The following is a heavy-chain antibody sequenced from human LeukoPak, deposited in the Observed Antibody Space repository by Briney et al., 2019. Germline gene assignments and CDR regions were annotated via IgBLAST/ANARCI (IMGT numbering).Heavy chain of an antibody. CDR2: IYPGDSDT. D-gene: IGHD5-18*01. Sequence: RGESLKISCKGSGYSFTSYWIGWVRQMPGKGLERMGIIYPGDSDTRYSPSFQGQVTISADKSISTAYLQWSRLKASDTAMYYCARYVDTAMVRDGPDYWGQGTLVTVSS. J-gene: IGHJ4*02. CDR1: GYSFTSYW. CDR3: ARYVDTAMVRDGPDY. V-gene: IGHV5-51*01.